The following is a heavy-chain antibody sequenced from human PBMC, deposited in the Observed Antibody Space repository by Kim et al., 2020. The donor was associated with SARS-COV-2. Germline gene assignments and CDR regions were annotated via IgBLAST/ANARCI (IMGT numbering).Heavy chain of an antibody. CDR1: GFNFNNFG. Sequence: GGSLRLSCAASGFNFNNFGMHWVRQAPGKGLEWVALISSEGSKEYYADSLQGRITISSDSSKNTLYLHMDSLRHVDTAVYFSAKDKSFYITTFGGESGGMDLWGRATAITVSS. J-gene: IGHJ6*02. V-gene: IGHV3-30*18. CDR2: ISSEGSKE. D-gene: IGHD3-16*01. CDR3: AKDKSFYITTFGGESGGMDL.